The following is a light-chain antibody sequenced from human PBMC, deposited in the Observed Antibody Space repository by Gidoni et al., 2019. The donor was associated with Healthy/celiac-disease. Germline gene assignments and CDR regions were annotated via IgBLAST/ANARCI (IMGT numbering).Light chain of an antibody. Sequence: ATLSLSPGDSATLSCGARQGVSSSYLALYQQKPGLAPTLLLYDASRSATGIPAMFSGSGSGTDFTLPISRLEPEYFAFYYCQQYGSSPMTFGQXTKVEIK. V-gene: IGKV3D-20*01. J-gene: IGKJ1*01. CDR2: DAS. CDR1: QGVSSSY. CDR3: QQYGSSPMT.